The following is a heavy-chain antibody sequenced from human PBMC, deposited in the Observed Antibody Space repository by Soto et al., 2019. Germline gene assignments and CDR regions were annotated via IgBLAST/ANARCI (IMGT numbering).Heavy chain of an antibody. J-gene: IGHJ4*02. CDR3: ARRKGRSIAVAGTTFDY. Sequence: QVQLQQWGAGLLKPSETLSLTCAVYGGSFSGYYWSWIRQPPGKGLEWIGEINHSGSTNYNPSLKSRVTIAVDTAKNQFSLKLRSVAAADTAVYYCARRKGRSIAVAGTTFDYWGQGTLVTVSS. V-gene: IGHV4-34*01. CDR1: GGSFSGYY. D-gene: IGHD6-19*01. CDR2: INHSGST.